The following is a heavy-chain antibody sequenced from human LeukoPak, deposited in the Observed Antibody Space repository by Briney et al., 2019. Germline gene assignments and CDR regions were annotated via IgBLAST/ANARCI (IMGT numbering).Heavy chain of an antibody. CDR1: GFTFSNFY. J-gene: IGHJ5*02. D-gene: IGHD1-26*01. V-gene: IGHV3-11*01. CDR3: AVGKRRFAP. Sequence: PGGSLRLTCTTSGFTFSNFYMAWIRQSPEKGLEWVSCISPSSYSFYYADSVRGRFTISRDNVNSSLFLQLDNLTVADSAVYFCAVGKRRFAPWGQGTLVTVSS. CDR2: ISPSSYSF.